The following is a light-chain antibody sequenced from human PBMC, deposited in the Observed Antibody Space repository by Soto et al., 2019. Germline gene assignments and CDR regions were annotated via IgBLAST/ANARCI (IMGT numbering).Light chain of an antibody. CDR2: DAS. CDR1: QSVSSY. V-gene: IGKV3-11*01. CDR3: QQRSNWPKGFT. J-gene: IGKJ3*01. Sequence: EIGLRQSPATLSLSPGERATLSCRASQSVSSYLAWYQQKPGQAPRLLIYDASNRATGIPARFSGSGSGTDFTLTICSLEPEDFAVYYCQQRSNWPKGFTFGPGTKVDIK.